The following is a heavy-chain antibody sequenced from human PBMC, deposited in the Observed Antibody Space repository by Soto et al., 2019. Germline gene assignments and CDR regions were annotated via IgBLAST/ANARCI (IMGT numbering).Heavy chain of an antibody. V-gene: IGHV1-3*04. Sequence: ASVKVSCKASGYTFTRYYLHWVRQAPGQGLEWMGWINTGDGSTKYSQTFQGRVTVTRDTSASSVYMGLSSLRSEDTAVYYCMRGGGSSFFDYWGQGSLVTVSS. CDR3: MRGGGSSFFDY. D-gene: IGHD1-26*01. CDR1: GYTFTRYY. J-gene: IGHJ4*02. CDR2: INTGDGST.